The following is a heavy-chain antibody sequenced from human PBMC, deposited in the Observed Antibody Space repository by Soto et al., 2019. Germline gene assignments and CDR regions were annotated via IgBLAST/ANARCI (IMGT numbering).Heavy chain of an antibody. J-gene: IGHJ5*02. D-gene: IGHD2-15*01. V-gene: IGHV1-8*01. CDR3: AREDLTNRGWFDP. CDR2: MNPNNGNT. CDR1: GYTFTSYD. Sequence: ASVKVSCKASGYTFTSYDINWVRQAPGQGLEWLGWMNPNNGNTGYAQKFLGRLTMTRDTSISTAYMELSSLRSDDTAVYYCAREDLTNRGWFDPWGQGTPATVPS.